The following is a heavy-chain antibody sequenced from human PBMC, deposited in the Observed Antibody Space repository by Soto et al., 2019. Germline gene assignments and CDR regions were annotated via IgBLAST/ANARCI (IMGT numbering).Heavy chain of an antibody. V-gene: IGHV1-3*01. CDR1: GYTFTSYA. D-gene: IGHD6-19*01. Sequence: ASVKVSCKASGYTFTSYAMDWVRQAPGQRLEWMGWINAGNGNTKYSQKFQGRVTISRDTSASTDYMELSSLRSEDTAVYYCARGAVAGRITWGQGTVLTVSS. J-gene: IGHJ1*01. CDR3: ARGAVAGRIT. CDR2: INAGNGNT.